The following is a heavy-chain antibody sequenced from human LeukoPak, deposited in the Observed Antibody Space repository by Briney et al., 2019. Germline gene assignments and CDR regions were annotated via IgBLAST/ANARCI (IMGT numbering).Heavy chain of an antibody. V-gene: IGHV1-18*01. CDR3: ARWAVVGGGDY. J-gene: IGHJ4*02. CDR1: GDTFSNYA. D-gene: IGHD2-15*01. Sequence: GASVRVSCKASGDTFSNYAITWVRQAPGQGLEWMGWISAYNGNTNYAQKLQGRVTMTADTSTSTAYMELRSLRSDDTAVYYCARWAVVGGGDYWGQGTLVTVSS. CDR2: ISAYNGNT.